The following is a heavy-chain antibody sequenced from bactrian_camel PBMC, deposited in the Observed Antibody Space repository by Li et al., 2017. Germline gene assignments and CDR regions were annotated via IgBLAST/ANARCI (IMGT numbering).Heavy chain of an antibody. D-gene: IGHD2*01. CDR2: ISTGGGST. CDR3: AADVLTPLQSRPLRPACKSDRQYLNY. CDR1: IHRQYRL. V-gene: IGHV3S1*01. J-gene: IGHJ4*01. Sequence: HVQLGGVWGRLGAGWRVADALLCSLWIHRQYRLHGLVPQAPGKGRGGVAGISTGGGSTYYADSVKGRFTISHDNANDTVYLQMNSLKPEDTAVYYCAADVLTPLQSRPLRPACKSDRQYLNYWGQGTQVTVS.